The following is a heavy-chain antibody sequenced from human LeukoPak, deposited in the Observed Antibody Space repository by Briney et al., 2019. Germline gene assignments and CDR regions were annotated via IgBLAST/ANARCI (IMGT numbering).Heavy chain of an antibody. V-gene: IGHV3-21*01. CDR2: ISSSSSYI. D-gene: IGHD1-26*01. Sequence: GGSLRLSCAASGSTFSSYSMNWVRQAPGKGLEWVSSISSSSSYIYYADSVKGRFTISRDNAKNSLYLQMNSLRAEDTAVYYCARASRSGSYYYFDYWGQGTLVTVSS. CDR1: GSTFSSYS. J-gene: IGHJ4*02. CDR3: ARASRSGSYYYFDY.